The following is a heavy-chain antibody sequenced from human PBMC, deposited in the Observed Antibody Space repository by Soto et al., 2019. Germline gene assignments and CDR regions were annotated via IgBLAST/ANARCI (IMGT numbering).Heavy chain of an antibody. V-gene: IGHV3-30*18. J-gene: IGHJ6*02. Sequence: GGSPRLSCAAPGFTFGSFGMHWFRQAPGKGLEWVAVISYDGNNKYYADSVKGRFTISRDNSKNTLYLHMNSLGAEDTAVYYCAKALGYCSGGSCYPPGYYYGMDVWGQGT. CDR3: AKALGYCSGGSCYPPGYYYGMDV. CDR1: GFTFGSFG. D-gene: IGHD2-15*01. CDR2: ISYDGNNK.